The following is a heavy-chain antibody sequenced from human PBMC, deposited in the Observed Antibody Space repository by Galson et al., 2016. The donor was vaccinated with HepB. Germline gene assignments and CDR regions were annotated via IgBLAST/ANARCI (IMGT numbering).Heavy chain of an antibody. J-gene: IGHJ4*01. CDR2: INPNSGGT. Sequence: SVKVSCKASGYTLTGYYMHWVRQAPGQGLEWMGWINPNSGGTNYAQKFQGRVTMTRDTSIGTAYMELSSLRSDDTAVYYCARDGDPYYYDSSAYWGYWGHGTRVTVSS. CDR3: ARDGDPYYYDSSAYWGY. D-gene: IGHD3-22*01. CDR1: GYTLTGYY. V-gene: IGHV1-2*02.